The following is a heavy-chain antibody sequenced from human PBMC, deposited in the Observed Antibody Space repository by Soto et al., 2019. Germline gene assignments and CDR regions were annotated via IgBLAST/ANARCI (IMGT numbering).Heavy chain of an antibody. D-gene: IGHD3-3*01. Sequence: PGGSLRLSCAASGFIFSSYAMSWVRQAPGKGLEWVSGISGSGGSTYYADSVKGRFTISRDNAKNSLYLQMNSLRAEDTAVYYCARDQDDSSDAFDIWGQGTMVTVSS. CDR1: GFIFSSYA. CDR3: ARDQDDSSDAFDI. J-gene: IGHJ3*02. CDR2: ISGSGGST. V-gene: IGHV3-23*01.